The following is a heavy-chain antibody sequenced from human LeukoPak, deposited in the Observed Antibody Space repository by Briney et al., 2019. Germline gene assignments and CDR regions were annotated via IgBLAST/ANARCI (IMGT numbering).Heavy chain of an antibody. J-gene: IGHJ3*02. Sequence: ASVKVSCKASGYTFTRYYIHWVRQAPGQGLEWMGIINPSVGSANYAQKLHGRVTMTRHTSISTVYMELSGLTSDDTAVYYCARDLGGNALDIWGQGTVVTVSS. CDR2: INPSVGSA. CDR1: GYTFTRYY. CDR3: ARDLGGNALDI. V-gene: IGHV1-46*04. D-gene: IGHD3-16*01.